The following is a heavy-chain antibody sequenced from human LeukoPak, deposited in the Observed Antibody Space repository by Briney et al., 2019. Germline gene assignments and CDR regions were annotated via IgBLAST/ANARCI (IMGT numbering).Heavy chain of an antibody. J-gene: IGHJ4*02. CDR1: GFTFSTYG. D-gene: IGHD2-2*01. V-gene: IGHV3-30*18. CDR2: ISNDGCNK. Sequence: GGSLRLSCAASGFTFSTYGIHWVRQAPGKGLEWVATISNDGCNKYYADSVRGRFTISRDNSKNTLSLQMNSLRAEDTAVYYCAKPPLYCNTPSCYVDYWGQGTLVTVSS. CDR3: AKPPLYCNTPSCYVDY.